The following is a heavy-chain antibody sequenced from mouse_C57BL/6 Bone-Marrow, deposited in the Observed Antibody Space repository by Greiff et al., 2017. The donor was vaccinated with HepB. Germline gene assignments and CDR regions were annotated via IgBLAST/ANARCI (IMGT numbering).Heavy chain of an antibody. V-gene: IGHV3-6*01. D-gene: IGHD2-4*01. CDR3: ARDDDYYFDY. CDR2: ISYDGSN. J-gene: IGHJ2*01. CDR1: GYSITSGYY. Sequence: ESGPGLVKPSQSLSLTCSVTGYSITSGYYWNWIRQFPGNKLEWMGYISYDGSNNYNPSLKHRISITRDTSKNQFFLKLNSVTTEDTATYYCARDDDYYFDYWGQGTTLTVSS.